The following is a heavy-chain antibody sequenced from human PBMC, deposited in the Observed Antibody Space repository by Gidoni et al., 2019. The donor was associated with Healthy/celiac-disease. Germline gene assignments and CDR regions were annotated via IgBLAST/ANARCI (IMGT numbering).Heavy chain of an antibody. CDR3: ASTGRYSGSYLRYYYYGMDV. CDR2: IIPICGTA. V-gene: IGHV1-69*01. CDR1: GDTFSSYA. Sequence: QVQLVQSGAEVRKPGSSVKVSCKASGDTFSSYAIIWVRQAPGQGLEWMGGIIPICGTANYEQKFQGRVTITADESTSTAYMELSSLRSEDTAVYYCASTGRYSGSYLRYYYYGMDVWGQGTTVTVSS. J-gene: IGHJ6*02. D-gene: IGHD1-26*01.